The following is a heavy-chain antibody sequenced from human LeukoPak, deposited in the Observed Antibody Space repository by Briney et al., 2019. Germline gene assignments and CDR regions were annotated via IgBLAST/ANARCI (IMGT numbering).Heavy chain of an antibody. CDR2: ISSSSSYI. CDR3: ARDEYQLLMRY. CDR1: GSTFSCYS. V-gene: IGHV3-21*01. Sequence: GSSLILSCASSGSTFSCYSMNWVRAAPGKRLEWVSSISSSSSYIYYAASVKGRFTISRDNAKNSLYLQMNSLGAEDTAVYYCARDEYQLLMRYWGQGTLVTVSS. J-gene: IGHJ4*02. D-gene: IGHD2-2*01.